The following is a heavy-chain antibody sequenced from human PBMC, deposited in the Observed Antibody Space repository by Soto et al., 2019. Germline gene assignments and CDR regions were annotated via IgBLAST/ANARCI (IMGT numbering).Heavy chain of an antibody. J-gene: IGHJ5*02. D-gene: IGHD2-21*01. V-gene: IGHV4-59*08. Sequence: PSETLSLTCTVSGGSISSYYWSWIRQPPGKGLEWVGYIYYGGSTNYNPSLKSRVTISVETSKSQFSLRLNSVTAADTAVYYCARLGAYYQSLDPWGPGTLATVSS. CDR2: IYYGGST. CDR1: GGSISSYY. CDR3: ARLGAYYQSLDP.